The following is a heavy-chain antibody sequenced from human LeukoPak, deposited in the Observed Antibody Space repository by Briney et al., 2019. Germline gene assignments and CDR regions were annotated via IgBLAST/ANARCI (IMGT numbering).Heavy chain of an antibody. J-gene: IGHJ4*02. CDR1: GYTFTGYY. V-gene: IGHV1-2*02. CDR3: ARDKGGSYFLLDY. Sequence: GASVKVSCKASGYTFTGYYMHWVRQAPGQGLEWMGWINPNSGGTNYVQKFQGRVTMTRDTSISTAYMELSRLRSDDTAVYYCARDKGGSYFLLDYWGQGTLVTVSS. D-gene: IGHD1-26*01. CDR2: INPNSGGT.